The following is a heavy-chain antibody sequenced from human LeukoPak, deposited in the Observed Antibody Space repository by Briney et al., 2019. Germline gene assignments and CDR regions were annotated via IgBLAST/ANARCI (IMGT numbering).Heavy chain of an antibody. J-gene: IGHJ4*02. CDR2: IYSGGGT. V-gene: IGHV3-53*01. CDR1: GFTVSINY. CDR3: ARDSRVDGFDS. Sequence: PGGSLRLSCAASGFTVSINYMTWVRLAPEKGLEWVAVIYSGGGTYYADSVKGRFTISRDTSKNTVHLQMSSLRAEDTAIYYCARDSRVDGFDSWGQGILVTVSS.